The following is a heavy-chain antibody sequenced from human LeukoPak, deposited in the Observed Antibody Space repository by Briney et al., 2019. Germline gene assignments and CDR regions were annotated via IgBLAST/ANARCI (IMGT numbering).Heavy chain of an antibody. CDR1: EFTFSTYR. J-gene: IGHJ4*02. CDR3: ARDWTYYDFWSGYYTGGSFDY. V-gene: IGHV3-33*01. Sequence: GGCLRLSCTAPEFTFSTYRMHWVRQAPCKGLEWVVVIWYDGSNKYYAYSVKGRFTISRDNSKNTLYLQMNSLRAEDTAVYYCARDWTYYDFWSGYYTGGSFDYWGQGTLVTVSS. D-gene: IGHD3-3*01. CDR2: IWYDGSNK.